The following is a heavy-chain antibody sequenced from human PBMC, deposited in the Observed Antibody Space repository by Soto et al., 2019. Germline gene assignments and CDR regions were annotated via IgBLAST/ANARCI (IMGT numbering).Heavy chain of an antibody. D-gene: IGHD4-17*01. CDR2: IYSTGGIA. CDR3: ARLPKGSTVTG. Sequence: EVQLVESGGGLVHPGGSLRLSCAACGFTFRDDSMTWVRQAPGKGLEWVSNIYSTGGIAYYADAVKGRFSVSRDNAKNSLFLQMNSLRDEDTGVYYCARLPKGSTVTGWGQGTLVTFYS. CDR1: GFTFRDDS. J-gene: IGHJ4*02. V-gene: IGHV3-48*02.